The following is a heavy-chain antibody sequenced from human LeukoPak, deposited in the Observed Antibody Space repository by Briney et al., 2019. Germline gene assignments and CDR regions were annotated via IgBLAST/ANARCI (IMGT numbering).Heavy chain of an antibody. Sequence: SETLSLTCTVSGDSISAYYWSWVRQPPGKGLEWIAFVHKTGSINYNPSLTRRATISMDTSNSQFSLHVNFVTAADTAVYYCTKYGGSPANYFDSWGPGTLVTVSP. J-gene: IGHJ4*02. V-gene: IGHV4-59*08. CDR2: VHKTGSI. D-gene: IGHD1-26*01. CDR1: GDSISAYY. CDR3: TKYGGSPANYFDS.